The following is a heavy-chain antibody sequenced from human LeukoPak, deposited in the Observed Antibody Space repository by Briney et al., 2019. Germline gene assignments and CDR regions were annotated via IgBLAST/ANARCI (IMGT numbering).Heavy chain of an antibody. Sequence: PGGALRLSCAASGFTFSSYDMSWVRQAPGKGLEWGSAISGSGGSTYYADSVKGRFTISRDNSKNTLYLQMNSLRAEDTAVYYCAKSVGATTTGWFDSWGQGTLVTVSS. CDR1: GFTFSSYD. J-gene: IGHJ5*01. D-gene: IGHD1-26*01. V-gene: IGHV3-23*01. CDR3: AKSVGATTTGWFDS. CDR2: ISGSGGST.